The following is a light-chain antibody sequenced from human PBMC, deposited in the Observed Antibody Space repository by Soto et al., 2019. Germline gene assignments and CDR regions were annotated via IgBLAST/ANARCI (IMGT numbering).Light chain of an antibody. CDR3: QQYNNLPPDT. CDR1: QSVNNN. Sequence: EIILTQSPASLSVSPGERATLSCRASQSVNNNLAWYQQKPGQAPRLLIYGASTRATGIPGRFRGSGSGTEFTLTINCLQSEDFAVYFCQQYNNLPPDTFGQGTKVDIK. CDR2: GAS. J-gene: IGKJ2*01. V-gene: IGKV3-15*01.